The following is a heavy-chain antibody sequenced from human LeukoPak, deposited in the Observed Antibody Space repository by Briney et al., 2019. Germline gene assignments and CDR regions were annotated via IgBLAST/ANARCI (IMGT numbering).Heavy chain of an antibody. Sequence: SQTLSLTCTVSGGSISSGSYYWSWIRQPAGKGLQWIGRIYTSGSTNYNPSLKSRVTISVDTSKNQFSLKLSSVTAADTAVYYCARVASVPGDSGYDLKWFDPWGQGTLVTVSS. CDR2: IYTSGST. J-gene: IGHJ5*02. CDR1: GGSISSGSYY. D-gene: IGHD5-12*01. CDR3: ARVASVPGDSGYDLKWFDP. V-gene: IGHV4-61*02.